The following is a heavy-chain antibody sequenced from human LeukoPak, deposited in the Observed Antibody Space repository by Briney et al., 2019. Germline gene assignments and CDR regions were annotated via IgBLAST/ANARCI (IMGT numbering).Heavy chain of an antibody. V-gene: IGHV3-30*04. CDR1: GFTFSSYA. Sequence: GGSLRLSCAASGFTFSSYALHWVRQAPGKGLEWAAVAAYDGSHKYYAESVKGRFTISRDNSKNTLYLQMNSLRPEDTAVYYCAREHYYGSGIYFYSYYYSMDVWGKGTTVTVSS. CDR2: AAYDGSHK. J-gene: IGHJ6*03. D-gene: IGHD3-10*01. CDR3: AREHYYGSGIYFYSYYYSMDV.